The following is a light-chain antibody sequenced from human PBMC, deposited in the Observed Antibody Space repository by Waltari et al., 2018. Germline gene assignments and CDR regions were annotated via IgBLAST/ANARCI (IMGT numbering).Light chain of an antibody. J-gene: IGLJ3*02. CDR2: RNN. Sequence: QAALTQPLSVSKGLRQTATSTRTRDSNNVDNAQSASLQPHQRHPPTLLYYRNNHRPSGISGRFSASRSGNTDSLTITGLQTEDEADYYCSAWDSSLSAWVFGGGTKLTVL. V-gene: IGLV10-54*01. CDR3: SAWDSSLSAWV. CDR1: SNNVDNAQ.